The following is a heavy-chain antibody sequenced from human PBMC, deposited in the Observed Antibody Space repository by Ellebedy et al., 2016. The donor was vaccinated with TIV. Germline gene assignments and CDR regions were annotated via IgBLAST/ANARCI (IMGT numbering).Heavy chain of an antibody. Sequence: GGSLRLXCAASGFTFSSYWMSWVRQAPGKGLEWVANIKQDGSEKYYVDSVKGRFTISRDNAKNSLYLQMNSLRAEDTALYYCAKESIAARHFDYWGQGTLVTVSS. V-gene: IGHV3-7*03. J-gene: IGHJ4*02. CDR3: AKESIAARHFDY. CDR1: GFTFSSYW. D-gene: IGHD6-6*01. CDR2: IKQDGSEK.